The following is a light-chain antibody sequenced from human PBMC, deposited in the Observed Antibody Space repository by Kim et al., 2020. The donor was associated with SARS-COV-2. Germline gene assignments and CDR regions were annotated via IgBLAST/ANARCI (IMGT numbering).Light chain of an antibody. Sequence: FSPGASAAVSCRASTSVTANKLAWIQQKPGQAPRFLIYRASSRTTGIPDRFSGSGSGTDFTLTISRLEPEDFAVYYCQQYFTAPLTVGGGTRVE. CDR3: QQYFTAPLT. V-gene: IGKV3-20*01. CDR2: RAS. J-gene: IGKJ4*01. CDR1: TSVTANK.